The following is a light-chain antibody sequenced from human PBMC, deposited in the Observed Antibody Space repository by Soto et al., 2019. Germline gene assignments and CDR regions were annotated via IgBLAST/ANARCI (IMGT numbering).Light chain of an antibody. J-gene: IGKJ4*01. CDR1: QSILSSY. Sequence: EIVLTQSPGTLSLSPGESATLSCRASQSILSSYLAWYQQKRGQSPRLLIYGASSRATGIPDRFSGDGSGTDFTLKISGXEPEDFAVYYCQQYALSPLTFGGGTKVEI. CDR3: QQYALSPLT. V-gene: IGKV3-20*01. CDR2: GAS.